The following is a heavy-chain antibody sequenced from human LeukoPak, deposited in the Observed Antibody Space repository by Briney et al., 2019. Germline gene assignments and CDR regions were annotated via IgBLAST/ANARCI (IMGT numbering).Heavy chain of an antibody. Sequence: ASVKVSCKGSGYTFSSYGISWVRQAPGQGREWMGWISAYNGNTNYAQKLQGRVTMTTDTSTSTAYMELRSLRSDDTAVYYCARGGGYSGYDSLDYWGQGTLATVSS. J-gene: IGHJ4*02. D-gene: IGHD5-12*01. CDR2: ISAYNGNT. CDR1: GYTFSSYG. V-gene: IGHV1-18*01. CDR3: ARGGGYSGYDSLDY.